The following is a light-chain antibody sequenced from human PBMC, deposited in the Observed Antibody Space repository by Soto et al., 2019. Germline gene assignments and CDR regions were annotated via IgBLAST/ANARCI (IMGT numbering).Light chain of an antibody. J-gene: IGKJ3*01. CDR1: QSVSNN. CDR2: DAS. Sequence: EIVMTQSPATLSVSPGERATLSCRASQSVSNNLAWYQQKPGQAPRLLLYDASTRATGIPARFSGSGSGTEFTLTISSLQSEDFAVYYCQQYKNWPPFTFGPGTTVNIK. V-gene: IGKV3-15*01. CDR3: QQYKNWPPFT.